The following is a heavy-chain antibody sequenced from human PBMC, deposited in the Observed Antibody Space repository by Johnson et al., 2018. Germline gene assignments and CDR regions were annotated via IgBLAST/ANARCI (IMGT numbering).Heavy chain of an antibody. CDR3: ARERIVGATMVPGNMDV. Sequence: VQLVQSGGGLVQPGRSXRLSCAASGFTFDDYAMHWVRQAPGKGLAWVSGISWNSGSIGYADSVKGRFIISRDNSKNTLYLQMNSLRAEETAVYYCARERIVGATMVPGNMDVWGKGTTVTVSS. J-gene: IGHJ6*03. CDR2: ISWNSGSI. V-gene: IGHV3-9*01. CDR1: GFTFDDYA. D-gene: IGHD1-26*01.